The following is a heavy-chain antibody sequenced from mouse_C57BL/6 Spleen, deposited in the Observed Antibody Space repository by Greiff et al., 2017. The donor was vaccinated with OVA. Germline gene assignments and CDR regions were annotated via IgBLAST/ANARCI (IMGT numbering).Heavy chain of an antibody. CDR3: PNAYYSNPYCFDY. V-gene: IGHV1-5*01. Sequence: EVQLQQSGPVLARPGASVKLSCKTSGYTFNSHWMHWVKQRPGQGLEWIGAIYPGNSDTSYNKKFNGKDKLTAVTSASTAYMERSSLTSEGSEVYSCPNAYYSNPYCFDYWGQGTTLTVSS. J-gene: IGHJ2*01. D-gene: IGHD2-5*01. CDR1: GYTFNSHW. CDR2: IYPGNSDT.